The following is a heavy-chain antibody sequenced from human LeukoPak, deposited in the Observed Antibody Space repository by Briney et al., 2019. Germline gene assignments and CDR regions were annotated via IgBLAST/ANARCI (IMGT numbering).Heavy chain of an antibody. J-gene: IGHJ6*02. D-gene: IGHD3-10*01. CDR3: PKTGDPYYGSGSYGMDV. Sequence: GESLKISCKGSGYSFTSYWITWVRQMPGKGLEWMGRSDPSDSYTDYSPSFQGHVTISADKSISTAYLQWSSLKASDTAMYYCPKTGDPYYGSGSYGMDVWGPGTTVTVSS. CDR2: SDPSDSYT. CDR1: GYSFTSYW. V-gene: IGHV5-10-1*01.